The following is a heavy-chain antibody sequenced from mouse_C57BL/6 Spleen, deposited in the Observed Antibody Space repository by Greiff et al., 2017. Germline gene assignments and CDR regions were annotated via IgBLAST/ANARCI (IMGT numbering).Heavy chain of an antibody. CDR1: GYTFTDYY. Sequence: VQLKESGPVLVKPGASVKMSCKASGYTFTDYYMNWVKQSHGKSLEWIGVINPYNGGTSYNQKFKGKATLTVDKSSSTAYMELNRLTSEDSAVYYCARWDTTVVATGYFDVWGTGTTVTVSS. D-gene: IGHD1-1*01. J-gene: IGHJ1*03. V-gene: IGHV1-19*01. CDR3: ARWDTTVVATGYFDV. CDR2: INPYNGGT.